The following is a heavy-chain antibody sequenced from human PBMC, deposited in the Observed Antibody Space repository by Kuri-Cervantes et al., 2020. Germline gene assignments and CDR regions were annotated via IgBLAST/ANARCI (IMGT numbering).Heavy chain of an antibody. V-gene: IGHV4-34*01. CDR3: AREVRGVISQIDY. CDR1: GGSFSGYY. Sequence: SETLSLTCAVYGGSFSGYYWSWIRQPPGKGLEWIGSIYHSGSTYHNPSLKSRVTISVDTSKNQFSLKLSSVTAADTAVYYCAREVRGVISQIDYWGQGTLVTVSS. CDR2: IYHSGST. J-gene: IGHJ4*02. D-gene: IGHD3-10*01.